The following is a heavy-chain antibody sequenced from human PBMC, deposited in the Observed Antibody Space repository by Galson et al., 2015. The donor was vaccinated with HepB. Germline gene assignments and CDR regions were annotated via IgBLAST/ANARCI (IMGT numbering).Heavy chain of an antibody. V-gene: IGHV3-33*01. CDR3: ARANDEDWFDP. CDR2: IWYDGSNK. J-gene: IGHJ5*02. CDR1: GFTFSSYG. Sequence: SLRLSCAASGFTFSSYGMHWVRQAPGKGLEWVAVIWYDGSNKYYADSVKGRFTISRDNSKNTLYLQMNSLRAEDTAVYYCARANDEDWFDPWGQGTLVTVSS.